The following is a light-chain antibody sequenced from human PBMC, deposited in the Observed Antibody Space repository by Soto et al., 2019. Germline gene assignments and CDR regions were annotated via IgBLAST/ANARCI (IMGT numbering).Light chain of an antibody. CDR3: HQYYSWPLT. CDR2: AAS. Sequence: EKVMTQSPATLSVSPGERATLSCRASQSVDSDLAWYQQKPGQPPRLLIYAASTRATGIPDRFSGSGSGTEFTLTISSLQSEDFAVYYCHQYYSWPLTFGGGTKVEI. V-gene: IGKV3-15*01. J-gene: IGKJ4*01. CDR1: QSVDSD.